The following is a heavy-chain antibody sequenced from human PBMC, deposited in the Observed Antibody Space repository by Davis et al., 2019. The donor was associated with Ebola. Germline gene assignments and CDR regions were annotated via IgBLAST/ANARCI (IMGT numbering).Heavy chain of an antibody. V-gene: IGHV1-18*04. J-gene: IGHJ4*02. D-gene: IGHD1-26*01. Sequence: ASVKVSCKASGYIFISYGISWVRQAPGQGLEWMGWISGDTGNTKFAQRIQGRVTLTTETSTRTAYMELRSLRSDDTAVYYCATGSSRGWSRYWGQGTLVTVSS. CDR3: ATGSSRGWSRY. CDR2: ISGDTGNT. CDR1: GYIFISYG.